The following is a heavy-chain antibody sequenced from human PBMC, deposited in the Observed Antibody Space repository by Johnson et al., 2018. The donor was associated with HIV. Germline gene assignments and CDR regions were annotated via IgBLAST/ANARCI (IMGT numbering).Heavy chain of an antibody. CDR2: ISWDGGST. CDR3: AKDGSGDVRGAFDI. Sequence: QLVESGGGLVQPGGSLRLSCAASGFTFDDYTMHWVRQAPGKGLEWVSLISWDGGSTYYADSVKGRFTISRDNSKNSLYLQMNSLRTEDTALYYCAKDGSGDVRGAFDIWGQGTVVTVSS. CDR1: GFTFDDYT. V-gene: IGHV3-43*01. D-gene: IGHD3-10*02. J-gene: IGHJ3*02.